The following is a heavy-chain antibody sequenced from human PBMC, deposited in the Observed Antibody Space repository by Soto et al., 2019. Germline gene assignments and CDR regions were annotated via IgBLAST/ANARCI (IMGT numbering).Heavy chain of an antibody. CDR3: TTEEYDFWSGNYWVY. J-gene: IGHJ4*02. CDR1: GFTFSNAW. V-gene: IGHV3-15*01. CDR2: IKSKTDGGTT. Sequence: EVQLVESGGGLVKPGGSLRLSCAASGFTFSNAWMSWVRQAPGKGLEWVGRIKSKTDGGTTDYAAPVKGRFTISRDDSKNTLYLQMNSLKTEDTAVYFCTTEEYDFWSGNYWVYWGQGTLVTVSS. D-gene: IGHD3-3*01.